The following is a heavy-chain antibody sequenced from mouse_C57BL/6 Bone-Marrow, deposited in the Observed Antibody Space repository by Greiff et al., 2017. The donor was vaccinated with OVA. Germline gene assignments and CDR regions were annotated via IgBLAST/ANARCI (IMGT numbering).Heavy chain of an antibody. CDR1: GYTFTSYW. V-gene: IGHV1-5*01. D-gene: IGHD1-1*01. CDR3: TDYYGSSSYYYAMDY. J-gene: IGHJ4*01. CDR2: IYPGNSDT. Sequence: EVQLQESGTVLARPGASVKMSCKTSGYTFTSYWMHWVKQRPGQGLEWIGAIYPGNSDTSYNQKFKGKAKLTAVPSASTAYMELGSLTNEDSSVYYCTDYYGSSSYYYAMDYWGQGTSVTVSS.